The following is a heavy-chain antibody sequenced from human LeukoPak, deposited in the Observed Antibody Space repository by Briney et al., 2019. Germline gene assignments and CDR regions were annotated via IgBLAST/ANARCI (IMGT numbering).Heavy chain of an antibody. J-gene: IGHJ5*02. V-gene: IGHV3-23*01. D-gene: IGHD4-11*01. CDR3: AKDPVSSNYWDNWFDP. Sequence: GGSLRLSCAASGFTFSSYAMSWVRQAPGKGLEWVSAISGSGGSTYYADSVKGRFTISRDNSKNTLYLQMNSLRAEDTAVYYCAKDPVSSNYWDNWFDPWGQGTLVTVSS. CDR1: GFTFSSYA. CDR2: ISGSGGST.